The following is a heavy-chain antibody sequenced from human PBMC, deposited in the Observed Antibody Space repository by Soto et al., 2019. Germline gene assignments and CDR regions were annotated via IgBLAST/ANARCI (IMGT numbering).Heavy chain of an antibody. Sequence: RRSCAASGFTFRSYGMNWVRPARGTGLEWIAYIGRSGSIIYYAETAKDRFTISRDYAKNSLSLQMNSLRGEDTAVYYCARDPAGWGFGELLYGFYGMDVWGQGTTVTVSS. CDR1: GFTFRSYG. V-gene: IGHV3-48*01. CDR3: ARDPAGWGFGELLYGFYGMDV. J-gene: IGHJ6*02. D-gene: IGHD3-10*01. CDR2: IGRSGSII.